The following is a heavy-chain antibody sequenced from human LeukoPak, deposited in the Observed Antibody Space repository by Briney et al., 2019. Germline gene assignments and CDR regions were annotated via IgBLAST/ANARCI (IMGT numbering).Heavy chain of an antibody. CDR2: ISSSGSTI. CDR1: GFTFSSYE. J-gene: IGHJ4*02. Sequence: QPGGSLRLSCAASGFTFSSYEMHWVRQAPGKGLEWVSYISSSGSTIYYADSVKGRFTISRDNAKNSLYLQMNSLRAEDTAVYYCASNTYYYDSSGYSGGCYFDYWGQGTLVTVSS. D-gene: IGHD3-22*01. CDR3: ASNTYYYDSSGYSGGCYFDY. V-gene: IGHV3-48*03.